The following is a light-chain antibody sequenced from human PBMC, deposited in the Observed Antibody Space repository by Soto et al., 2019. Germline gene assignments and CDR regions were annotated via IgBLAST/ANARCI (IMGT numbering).Light chain of an antibody. CDR1: SSDVGSYNY. V-gene: IGLV2-8*01. Sequence: QSALTQPPSASGSPGQSVTISCTGTSSDVGSYNYVSWYQQHPGKAPKLMIYEVSKRPSGVPDRFSGSKSGNTASLTVSGRQAEDEADYYCSSYAGSNNFVFGGGTKLTVL. J-gene: IGLJ2*01. CDR2: EVS. CDR3: SSYAGSNNFV.